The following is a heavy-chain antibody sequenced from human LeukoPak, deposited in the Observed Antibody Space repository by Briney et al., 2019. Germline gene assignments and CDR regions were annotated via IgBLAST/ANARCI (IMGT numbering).Heavy chain of an antibody. CDR2: IYYSGST. V-gene: IGHV4-30-4*01. CDR1: GGSISSGDYY. J-gene: IGHJ4*02. CDR3: ARVNDSSGYSNYFDY. D-gene: IGHD3-22*01. Sequence: SQTLSLTGTVSGGSISSGDYYWSWIRQPPGKGLEWIGSIYYSGSTYYNPSLKSRVTISVDTSKNQFSLKLSSVTAADTAVYYCARVNDSSGYSNYFDYWGQGTLVTVSS.